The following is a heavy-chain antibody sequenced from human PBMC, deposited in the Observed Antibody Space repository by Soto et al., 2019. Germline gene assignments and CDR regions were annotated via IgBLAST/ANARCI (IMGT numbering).Heavy chain of an antibody. D-gene: IGHD3-10*01. Sequence: EVQLVESGGGLVQPGGSLRLSCAASGFTFSTYWMTWVRQAPGKGLEWVSNIWQDGRKKKSVDSVKGRFTISQDNAKNSLDLQMNFLRAEDSAGYCCGRGGSDMDVWGKGTTVTVSS. CDR2: IWQDGRKK. CDR3: GRGGSDMDV. V-gene: IGHV3-7*01. J-gene: IGHJ6*03. CDR1: GFTFSTYW.